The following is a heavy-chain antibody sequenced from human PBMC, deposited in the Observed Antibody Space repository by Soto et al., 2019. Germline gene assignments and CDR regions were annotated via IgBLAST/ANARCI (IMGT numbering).Heavy chain of an antibody. V-gene: IGHV5-51*01. D-gene: IGHD3-16*01. J-gene: IGHJ6*02. CDR3: ARHMSNFRYYYYAMDV. CDR2: IYPGDSDT. Sequence: GESLKISCKGSGYTFTDYWIGWVRQLPGKGLEWMGIIYPGDSDTRYSPSFQGHVTITVDKSTNTAYWQWNTLRASDTAMYYCARHMSNFRYYYYAMDVWGQGTTVTVSS. CDR1: GYTFTDYW.